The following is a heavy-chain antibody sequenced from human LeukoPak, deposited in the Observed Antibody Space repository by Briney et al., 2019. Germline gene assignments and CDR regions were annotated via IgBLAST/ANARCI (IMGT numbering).Heavy chain of an antibody. Sequence: GESLKISCKGSGYSFTSYWIGWVRQMPGKGLEWMGVIYPGDSDTRYSPSFQGQVTISADKSISTAYLQWSSLKASDTAMYYCARSSGYYGSDDAFDIWGQGTMATVSS. V-gene: IGHV5-51*01. CDR3: ARSSGYYGSDDAFDI. D-gene: IGHD3-22*01. J-gene: IGHJ3*02. CDR1: GYSFTSYW. CDR2: IYPGDSDT.